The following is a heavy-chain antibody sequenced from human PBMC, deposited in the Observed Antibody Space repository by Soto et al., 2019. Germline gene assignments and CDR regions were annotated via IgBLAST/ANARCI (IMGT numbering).Heavy chain of an antibody. D-gene: IGHD3-3*01. CDR1: GFTCSRYG. J-gene: IGHJ6*02. V-gene: IGHV3-33*01. CDR3: ASARGYDFWSGYYDYYHYGMDV. Sequence: GGSLRLSCAASGFTCSRYGMQWVRQAPGKGLEWVAVIWYDGSNKYYADSVKGRFTISRDNSKNTPYLQMNSLRAEDTAVYYCASARGYDFWSGYYDYYHYGMDVWGQGTTVTVSS. CDR2: IWYDGSNK.